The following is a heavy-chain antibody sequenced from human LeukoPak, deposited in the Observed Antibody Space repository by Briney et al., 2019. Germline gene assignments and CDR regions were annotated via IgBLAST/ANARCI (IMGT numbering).Heavy chain of an antibody. V-gene: IGHV4-38-2*01. CDR3: VRNGGYGRFDY. CDR2: IDHSGST. Sequence: SETLSLTCAVSGYSINSGYFWGWIRRPPGKGLEWIGTIDHSGSTYYDPSLKSRVTISVDTSKNQFSLTLSSVTAADTAFYCCVRNGGYGRFDYWGQGTLVTVSS. J-gene: IGHJ4*02. D-gene: IGHD1-26*01. CDR1: GYSINSGYF.